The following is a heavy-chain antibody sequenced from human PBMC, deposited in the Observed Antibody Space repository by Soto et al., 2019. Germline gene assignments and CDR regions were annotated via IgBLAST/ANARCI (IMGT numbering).Heavy chain of an antibody. CDR1: GDSVSSNSAA. D-gene: IGHD3-22*01. Sequence: PSQTLSLTCAISGDSVSSNSAAWNWIRQSPSRGLEWLGRTYYRSKWYNDYAVSVKSRITINPDTSKNQFSLQLNSVTPEDTAVYYCARAKIVDHYYDSSGYQATFDYWGQGTLVTVSS. J-gene: IGHJ4*02. V-gene: IGHV6-1*01. CDR3: ARAKIVDHYYDSSGYQATFDY. CDR2: TYYRSKWYN.